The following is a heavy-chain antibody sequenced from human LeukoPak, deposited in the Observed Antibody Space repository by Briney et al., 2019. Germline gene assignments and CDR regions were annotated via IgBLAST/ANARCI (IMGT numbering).Heavy chain of an antibody. CDR2: IHTSGST. CDR1: GGSISSGSYY. CDR3: ARDSPRDYDAFDI. V-gene: IGHV4-61*02. D-gene: IGHD3/OR15-3a*01. Sequence: SETLSLTCTVSGGSISSGSYYWSWIRQPAGKGLEWIGRIHTSGSTNYNPSLKSRVTISVDTSKNQFSLKLSSVTAADTAVYYCARDSPRDYDAFDIWGQGTMVTVSS. J-gene: IGHJ3*02.